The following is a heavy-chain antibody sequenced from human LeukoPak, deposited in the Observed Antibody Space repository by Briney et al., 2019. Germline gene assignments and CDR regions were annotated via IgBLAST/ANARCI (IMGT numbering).Heavy chain of an antibody. CDR1: GFTYSSYA. D-gene: IGHD2-8*01. J-gene: IGHJ6*02. CDR2: ISYDGSNK. V-gene: IGHV3-30-3*01. CDR3: ASLYLAFLHGMDV. Sequence: GGSLRLSCAASGFTYSSYAMHWVRQAPGKGLEWVAVISYDGSNKYYADSVKGRFTISRDNSKNTLYLQMNSLRAEDTAVYYCASLYLAFLHGMDVWGQGTTVTVSS.